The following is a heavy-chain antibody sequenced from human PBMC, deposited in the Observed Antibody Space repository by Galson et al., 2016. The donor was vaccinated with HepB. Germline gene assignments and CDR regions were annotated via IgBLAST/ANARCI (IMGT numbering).Heavy chain of an antibody. CDR1: DYTFTSYG. CDR2: ISANNGNA. CDR3: VRDWDKGFRVRSVDF. V-gene: IGHV1-18*04. D-gene: IGHD1-26*01. J-gene: IGHJ4*02. Sequence: KVSCKASDYTFTSYGISWVRQAPGQGLEWMGWISANNGNANYAQKFQGRVTMTTDTSTNTAYMELRSLRSDDTATYYCVRDWDKGFRVRSVDFWGQGTLVIVSS.